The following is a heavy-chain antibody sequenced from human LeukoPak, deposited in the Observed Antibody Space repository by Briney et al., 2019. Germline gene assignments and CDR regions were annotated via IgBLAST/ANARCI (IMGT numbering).Heavy chain of an antibody. J-gene: IGHJ4*02. CDR3: AAESERWLVRS. D-gene: IGHD6-19*01. V-gene: IGHV4-59*03. CDR2: IYYRGTS. CDR1: GGSISSYY. Sequence: SETLSLTCTVSGGSISSYYWSWIRQAPGKGLEWVGQIYYRGTSNYNPSLQSRVTMSIDTSKNQFSLKLNSVTAADTAVYYCAAESERWLVRSWGQGTLVTASS.